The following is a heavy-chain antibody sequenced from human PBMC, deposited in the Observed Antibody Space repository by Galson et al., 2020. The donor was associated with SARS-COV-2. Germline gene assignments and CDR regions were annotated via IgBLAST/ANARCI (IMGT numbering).Heavy chain of an antibody. Sequence: PGGSLRLSCAASGFTFDNYAMSWVRQAPGKGLEWVSTISGGGATTYYADSVKGRFTISRDNSKNTLYLQMNSLRAEDTAVYYCAKESGYSYEHPTPDYWGQGTLVTVSS. D-gene: IGHD5-18*01. J-gene: IGHJ4*02. CDR2: ISGGGATT. CDR3: AKESGYSYEHPTPDY. CDR1: GFTFDNYA. V-gene: IGHV3-23*01.